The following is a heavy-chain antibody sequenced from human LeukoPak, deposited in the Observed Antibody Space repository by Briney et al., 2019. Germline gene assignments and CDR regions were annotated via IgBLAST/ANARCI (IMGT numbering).Heavy chain of an antibody. J-gene: IGHJ4*02. V-gene: IGHV1-2*02. D-gene: IGHD6-13*01. Sequence: ASVKVSCKASGYTFTGQYIHWVRQAPGQGLEWMGWINPDTGDTNYAQKFQGRITMTRDTSISTAYMELSRLRSDDTAVYYCARQQQLAIDYWGQGTLVTVSS. CDR3: ARQQQLAIDY. CDR2: INPDTGDT. CDR1: GYTFTGQY.